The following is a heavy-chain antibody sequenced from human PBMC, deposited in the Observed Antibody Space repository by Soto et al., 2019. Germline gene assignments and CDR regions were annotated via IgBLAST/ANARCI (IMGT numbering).Heavy chain of an antibody. D-gene: IGHD1-26*01. CDR1: GYSFTSYW. CDR2: IYPGDSDT. J-gene: IGHJ3*02. V-gene: IGHV5-51*01. CDR3: ARHPDSGSYRKDFDI. Sequence: GESLKISCKGSGYSFTSYWIGWVRQMPGKGLEWMGIIYPGDSDTRYSPSSQGQVTISADKSISTAYLQWSSLKASDTAMYYCARHPDSGSYRKDFDIWGQGTMVTVSS.